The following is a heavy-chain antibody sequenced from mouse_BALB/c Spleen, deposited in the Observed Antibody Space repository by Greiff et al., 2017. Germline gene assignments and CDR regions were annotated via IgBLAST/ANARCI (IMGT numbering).Heavy chain of an antibody. CDR1: GFTFSSYA. CDR3: ARQGYYDQYYFDY. D-gene: IGHD2-4*01. V-gene: IGHV5-9-3*01. J-gene: IGHJ2*01. CDR2: ISSGGSYT. Sequence: EVMLVESGGGLVKPGGSLKLSCAASGFTFSSYAMSWVRQTPEKRLEWVATISSGGSYTYYPDSVKGRFTISRDNAKNTLYLQMSSLRSEDTAMYYCARQGYYDQYYFDYWGQGTTLTVSS.